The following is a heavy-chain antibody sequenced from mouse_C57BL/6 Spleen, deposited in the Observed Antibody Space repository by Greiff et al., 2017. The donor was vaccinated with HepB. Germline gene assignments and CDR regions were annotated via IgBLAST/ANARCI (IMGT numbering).Heavy chain of an antibody. V-gene: IGHV1-55*01. D-gene: IGHD3-1*01. J-gene: IGHJ4*01. CDR1: GYTFTSYW. CDR2: IYPGSGGT. Sequence: QVQLQQPGAELVKPGASVKMSCKASGYTFTSYWITWVKQRPGQGLEWIGDIYPGSGGTNYNEKFKSKATLTVDTSSSTAYMQLSSLTSEDSAVYYCARGSSVYAMDYWGQGTSVTVSS. CDR3: ARGSSVYAMDY.